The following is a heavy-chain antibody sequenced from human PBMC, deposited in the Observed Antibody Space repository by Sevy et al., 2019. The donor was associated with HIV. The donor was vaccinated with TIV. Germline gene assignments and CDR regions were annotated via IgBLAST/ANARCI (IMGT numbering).Heavy chain of an antibody. CDR3: ERERSGSYHVSDNWFDP. CDR2: IKGDGSST. J-gene: IGHJ5*02. D-gene: IGHD1-26*01. Sequence: GGSLRLSCAASGFTFSSYWMHWVRQVPGKGLVWVSRIKGDGSSTSYADSVKGRFTISRDNAKNTLYLQMNRLRAEDTAVYLCERERSGSYHVSDNWFDPWGQGTLVTVSS. CDR1: GFTFSSYW. V-gene: IGHV3-74*01.